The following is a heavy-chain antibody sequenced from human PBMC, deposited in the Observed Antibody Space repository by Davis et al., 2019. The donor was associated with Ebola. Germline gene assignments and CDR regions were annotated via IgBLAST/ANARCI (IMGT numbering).Heavy chain of an antibody. CDR3: ARDGYYDSSGLDY. J-gene: IGHJ4*02. Sequence: PGGSLRLSCAASGFTFSSYWMHWVRHAPGKGLVWVSRINSDGSSTSYVDSVKGRFTISRDNAKNTLYLQMNSLRAEDTAVYYCARDGYYDSSGLDYWGQGTLVTVSS. CDR2: INSDGSST. CDR1: GFTFSSYW. V-gene: IGHV3-74*01. D-gene: IGHD3-22*01.